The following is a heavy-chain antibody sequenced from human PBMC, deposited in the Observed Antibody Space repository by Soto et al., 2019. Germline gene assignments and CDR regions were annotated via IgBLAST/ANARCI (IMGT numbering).Heavy chain of an antibody. V-gene: IGHV3-23*01. CDR3: AKRVGPYSEYFQH. CDR2: ISGSGGST. Sequence: GGSLRLSCAASGFTFSDYYMDWVRQAPGKGLEWVSAISGSGGSTYYADSVKGRFTISRDNSKNTLYLQMNSLRAEDTAVYYCAKRVGPYSEYFQHWGQGTLVTVSS. J-gene: IGHJ1*01. CDR1: GFTFSDYY. D-gene: IGHD1-26*01.